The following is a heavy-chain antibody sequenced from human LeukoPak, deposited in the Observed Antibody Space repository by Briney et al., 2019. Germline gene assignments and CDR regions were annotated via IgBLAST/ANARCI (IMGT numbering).Heavy chain of an antibody. CDR1: GFTFSSYA. CDR2: ISGSSGSK. V-gene: IGHV3-23*01. J-gene: IGHJ4*02. CDR3: AKRYYYDSSGYQGSFDY. D-gene: IGHD3-22*01. Sequence: GGSLRLSCAASGFTFSSYAMSWVRQAPGKGLEWVSAISGSSGSKYYAGSVKGRFTISRDNSKNTVSLQMNSLRAEDTAVYYCAKRYYYDSSGYQGSFDYWGQGTLVTVSS.